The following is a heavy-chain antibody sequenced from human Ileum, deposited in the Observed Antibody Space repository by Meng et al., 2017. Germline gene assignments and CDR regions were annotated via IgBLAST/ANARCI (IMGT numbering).Heavy chain of an antibody. CDR3: ARHGGYSQDF. J-gene: IGHJ4*02. Sequence: QGHVKESGPGLGRPSGTLSLTCAVSSGSISSNTYWSWVRQPPGKGLEWIGQISHSGSAYYNPSLKSRVTMSVDKSKSQFSLMLTSVTAADTAIYYCARHGGYSQDFWGQGTLVTVSS. CDR2: ISHSGSA. V-gene: IGHV4-4*02. D-gene: IGHD4-23*01. CDR1: SGSISSNTY.